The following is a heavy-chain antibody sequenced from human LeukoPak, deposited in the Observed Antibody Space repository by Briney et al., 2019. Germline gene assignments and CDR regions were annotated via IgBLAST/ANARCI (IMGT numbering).Heavy chain of an antibody. Sequence: ASVKVSCKASGYTFTGYYMHWVRQAPGQGLEWMGWINPNSGGTNYAQKFQGRVTMTRDTSISTAYMELSRLRSDDTAVYYCARDGRPVVPAAIFYYYYMDVWGKGTTVTISS. CDR1: GYTFTGYY. J-gene: IGHJ6*03. CDR3: ARDGRPVVPAAIFYYYYMDV. CDR2: INPNSGGT. D-gene: IGHD2-2*01. V-gene: IGHV1-2*02.